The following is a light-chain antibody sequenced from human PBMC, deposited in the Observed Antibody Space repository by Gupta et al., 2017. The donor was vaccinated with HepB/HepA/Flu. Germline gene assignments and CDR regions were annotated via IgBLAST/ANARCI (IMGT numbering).Light chain of an antibody. CDR3: QQYKSYPTT. CDR1: QSVSTS. CDR2: WAS. J-gene: IGKJ1*01. Sequence: DFQMTQPPSPLSASVGDRVTMTSRASQSVSTSLAWHQQKPGKAPKLLLFWASNLESGVPSRFSGSGSGTEFTLTISGLQPEDFATYYCQQYKSYPTTFGPGTKVEIK. V-gene: IGKV1-5*03.